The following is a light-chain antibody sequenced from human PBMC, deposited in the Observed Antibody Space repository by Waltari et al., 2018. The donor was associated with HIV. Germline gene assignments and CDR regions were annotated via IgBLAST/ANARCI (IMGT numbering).Light chain of an antibody. CDR2: DVG. V-gene: IGLV2-14*03. CDR3: GSYTTSSTSWV. CDR1: STDVGGYDY. J-gene: IGLJ3*02. Sequence: QSALTQPASVSGSPGQSITFSCTGTSTDVGGYDYVSWYQQHPGNAHKLMIYDVGERPAGVSDLFSGAKSGNMASLTISGLQADDEADYYCGSYTTSSTSWVFGGGTRLSVL.